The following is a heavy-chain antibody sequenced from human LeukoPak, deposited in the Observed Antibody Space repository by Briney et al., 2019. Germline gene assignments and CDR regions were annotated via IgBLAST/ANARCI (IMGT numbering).Heavy chain of an antibody. V-gene: IGHV3-11*05. CDR1: GFTFSDPY. Sequence: GGSLRLSCAASGFTFSDPYMSWIRQAAGKGLEWISYISSTRSHTNYADSVKGRFTISRDNAKRSLYLQMNSLRAEDTAVYYCARGSARWFDPWGQGTLVTVSS. J-gene: IGHJ5*02. CDR3: ARGSARWFDP. CDR2: ISSTRSHT.